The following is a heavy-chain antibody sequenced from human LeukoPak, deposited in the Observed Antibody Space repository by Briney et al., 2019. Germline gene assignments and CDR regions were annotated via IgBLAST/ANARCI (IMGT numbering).Heavy chain of an antibody. CDR2: IYTSGSS. Sequence: SQTLSLTCTVSGDSISSGSYYWSWIPQPAGQGLEWIGRIYTSGSSNYNPSLKSRVTISVDTPKNQFSLKLSSVTAADTAMCYCARGRVEMATIDFDYWGQGTLVTVSS. CDR1: GDSISSGSYY. V-gene: IGHV4-61*02. CDR3: ARGRVEMATIDFDY. J-gene: IGHJ4*02. D-gene: IGHD5-24*01.